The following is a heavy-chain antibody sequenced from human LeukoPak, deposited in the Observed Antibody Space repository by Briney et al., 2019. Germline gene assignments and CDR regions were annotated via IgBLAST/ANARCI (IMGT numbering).Heavy chain of an antibody. CDR1: GYTFSTYG. V-gene: IGHV1-18*01. J-gene: IGHJ4*02. Sequence: ASVKVSCKASGYTFSTYGIAWVRQAPGEGLEWMGWISGGNGNKKYAQKFQGRVTMTTDTTTTTAYMELRSLRSDDTAVYYCARDGYFDYWGQGTLVTVSS. CDR3: ARDGYFDY. CDR2: ISGGNGNK.